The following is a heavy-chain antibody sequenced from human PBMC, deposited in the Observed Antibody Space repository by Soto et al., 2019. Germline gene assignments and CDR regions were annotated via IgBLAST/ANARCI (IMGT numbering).Heavy chain of an antibody. Sequence: ASVKVSCKASGYTFTSYYMHWVRQAPGQGLEWMGIINPSGGSTSYAQKFQGRVTMTRDTSTSTVYMELSSPRSEDTAVYYCARVSPTDYGGNSFFDYWGQGTLVTVSS. J-gene: IGHJ4*02. CDR3: ARVSPTDYGGNSFFDY. V-gene: IGHV1-46*01. CDR2: INPSGGST. D-gene: IGHD4-17*01. CDR1: GYTFTSYY.